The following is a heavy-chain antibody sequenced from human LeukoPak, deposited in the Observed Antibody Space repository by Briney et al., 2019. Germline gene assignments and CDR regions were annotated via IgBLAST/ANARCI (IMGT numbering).Heavy chain of an antibody. CDR2: INSDGGST. J-gene: IGHJ3*02. D-gene: IGHD2-21*01. CDR1: GFTLSHYW. V-gene: IGHV3-74*01. CDR3: ARRYGGYWASDI. Sequence: GSLRLSCAASGFTLSHYWMHWVRQAPGKGLVWVSRINSDGGSTSYADSVKGRFTISRDNAKNTLYLQMNSLRVEDTAVYYCARRYGGYWASDIWGQGTMVTVSS.